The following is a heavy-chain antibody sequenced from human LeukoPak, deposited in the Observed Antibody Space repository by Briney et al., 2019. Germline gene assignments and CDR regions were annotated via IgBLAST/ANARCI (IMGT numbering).Heavy chain of an antibody. J-gene: IGHJ6*03. CDR3: ARENHGYTLRGYYYYMDV. D-gene: IGHD5-24*01. CDR1: GFTFSSYS. Sequence: GGSLRLSCAASGFTFSSYSINWVRQAPGKGLEWVSSISSSSSYIYYADSVKGRFTISRDNAKNSLYLQMNSLRAEDTAVYYCARENHGYTLRGYYYYMDVWGKGTTVTVSS. V-gene: IGHV3-21*01. CDR2: ISSSSSYI.